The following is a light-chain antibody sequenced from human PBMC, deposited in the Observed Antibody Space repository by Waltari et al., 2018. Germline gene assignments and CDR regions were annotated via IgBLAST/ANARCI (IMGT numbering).Light chain of an antibody. V-gene: IGLV6-57*01. J-gene: IGLJ2*01. CDR2: ANS. CDR1: SGRIASNY. CDR3: QSYDNYSVI. Sequence: NFMLTQPHSVSESPGKTVTISCTRSSGRIASNYVQWYQQRPGSPPTTVIFANSQRPSGVPDRFSGSIDRSSNSASLTISGLKTEDEADYYCQSYDNYSVIFGGGTTLTVL.